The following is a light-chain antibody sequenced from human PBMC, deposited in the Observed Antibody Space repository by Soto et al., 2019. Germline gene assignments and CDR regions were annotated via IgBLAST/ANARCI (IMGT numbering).Light chain of an antibody. CDR2: QAS. Sequence: DIQMTQSPSTLSASVGDRVTITCRASQSISSWLAWYQQKPGKAPKLLIYQASSLGSGVPSRFSGSGSGTEFTLTISSLQPDDFATYYCQQYNSYSRTFGQGTKVDIK. CDR3: QQYNSYSRT. CDR1: QSISSW. V-gene: IGKV1-5*03. J-gene: IGKJ1*01.